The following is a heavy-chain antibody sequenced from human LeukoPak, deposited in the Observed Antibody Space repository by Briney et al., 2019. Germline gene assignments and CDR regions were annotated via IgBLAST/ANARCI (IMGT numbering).Heavy chain of an antibody. Sequence: SVKGSCKASGVTLSRPAISWVRQAPGQGLEWRGGIIPIFGTANHAEKFQGIVTITTDESTSTAYMELSSVRSEDTAVYYCASRRSYSSSWNPYFDYWGQGTLVTVSS. CDR2: IIPIFGTA. CDR3: ASRRSYSSSWNPYFDY. J-gene: IGHJ4*02. CDR1: GVTLSRPA. V-gene: IGHV1-69*05. D-gene: IGHD6-13*01.